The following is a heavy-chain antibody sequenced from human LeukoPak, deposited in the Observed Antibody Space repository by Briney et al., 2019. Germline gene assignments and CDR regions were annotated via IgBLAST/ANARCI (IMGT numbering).Heavy chain of an antibody. V-gene: IGHV3-30-3*01. CDR3: ARDLGHCSSTGCYRDGMDV. D-gene: IGHD2-2*02. CDR1: GFTFSSYA. CDR2: ISYDGSNK. J-gene: IGHJ6*02. Sequence: GRSLRLSCAASGFTFSSYAMHWVRQAPGKGLEWVAVISYDGSNKYYADSVKGRFTISRDNSKNTLYLQMNSLRAEDTAVYYCARDLGHCSSTGCYRDGMDVWGQGTTVTVSS.